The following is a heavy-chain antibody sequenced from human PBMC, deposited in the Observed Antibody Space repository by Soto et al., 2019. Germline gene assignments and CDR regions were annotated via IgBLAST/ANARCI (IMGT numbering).Heavy chain of an antibody. J-gene: IGHJ4*02. CDR2: MNPNSGNT. CDR1: GYTFTSYD. D-gene: IGHD1-26*01. Sequence: QVQLVQSGAEVKKPGASVTVSCKASGYTFTSYDINCVLQATGQGLEWMGWMNPNSGNTGYAQKFQGRVTMTRNTSISPAYMELSSLRSDDTAVYCCARERTYYSFEYWGQGTLVNVSS. CDR3: ARERTYYSFEY. V-gene: IGHV1-8*01.